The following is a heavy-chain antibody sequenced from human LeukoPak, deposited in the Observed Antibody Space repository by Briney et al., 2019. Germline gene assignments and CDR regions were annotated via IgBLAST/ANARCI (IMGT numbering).Heavy chain of an antibody. CDR1: GFTFSSYA. J-gene: IGHJ6*02. V-gene: IGHV3-7*03. Sequence: GGSLRLSCAASGFTFSSYAMSWARQAPGKGLEWVASINHNGNVNYYVDSVKGRFTISRDNAKDSLYLQMSNLRAEDTAVYFCARGGGLDVWGQGATVTVSS. D-gene: IGHD3-16*01. CDR2: INHNGNVN. CDR3: ARGGGLDV.